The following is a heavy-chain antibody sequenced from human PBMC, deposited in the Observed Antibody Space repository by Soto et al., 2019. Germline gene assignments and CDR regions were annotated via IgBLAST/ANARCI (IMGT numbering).Heavy chain of an antibody. D-gene: IGHD6-13*01. CDR1: GFTFTSSA. J-gene: IGHJ6*02. Sequence: SVKVSCKASGFTFTSSAVQWVRQARGQRLEWIGWIVVGSGNTNYAQKFQERVTITRDMSTSTAYMELSSLRSEDTAVYYCAAERKQLHYYYYYGMDVWGQGTTVTVSS. CDR2: IVVGSGNT. CDR3: AAERKQLHYYYYYGMDV. V-gene: IGHV1-58*01.